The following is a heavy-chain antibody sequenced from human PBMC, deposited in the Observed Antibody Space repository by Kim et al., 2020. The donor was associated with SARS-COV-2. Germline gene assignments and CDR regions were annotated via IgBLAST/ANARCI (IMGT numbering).Heavy chain of an antibody. Sequence: GGSLRLSCAASGFTFSSYSMNWVRQAPGKGLEWVSSISSSSSYIYYADSVKGRFTISRDNAKNSLYLQMNSLRAEDTAVYYCARDRLGIAARPEYDAFDIWGQGTMVTVSS. J-gene: IGHJ3*02. D-gene: IGHD6-6*01. CDR2: ISSSSSYI. CDR3: ARDRLGIAARPEYDAFDI. V-gene: IGHV3-21*01. CDR1: GFTFSSYS.